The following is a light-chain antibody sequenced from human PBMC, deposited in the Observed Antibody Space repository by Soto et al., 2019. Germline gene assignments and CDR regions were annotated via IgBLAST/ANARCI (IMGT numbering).Light chain of an antibody. CDR1: SSEVGAYIY. J-gene: IGLJ1*01. CDR3: SSYTSGNTLYV. CDR2: EVS. V-gene: IGLV2-14*01. Sequence: QSSLTQPAYVSGSPGQSIPISCTGTSSEVGAYIYVSWYQQHPGKAPRLMIYEVSNRPSGVSNRFSGSKSGNTASLTISGLQAEDEADYYCSSYTSGNTLYVFGSGTKVTVL.